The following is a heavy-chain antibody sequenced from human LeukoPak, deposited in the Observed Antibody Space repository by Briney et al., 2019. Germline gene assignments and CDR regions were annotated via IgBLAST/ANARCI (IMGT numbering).Heavy chain of an antibody. CDR1: GFTFSSYA. Sequence: TGGSLRLSCAASGFTFSSYAMSWVRQPPGKGLEWIGSIYYSGSTYYNPSLKSRVTISVDTSKNQFSLKLSSVTAADTAVYYCASSPTYYYGSGSLLWGQGTLVTVSS. D-gene: IGHD3-10*01. V-gene: IGHV4-39*01. J-gene: IGHJ4*02. CDR2: IYYSGST. CDR3: ASSPTYYYGSGSLL.